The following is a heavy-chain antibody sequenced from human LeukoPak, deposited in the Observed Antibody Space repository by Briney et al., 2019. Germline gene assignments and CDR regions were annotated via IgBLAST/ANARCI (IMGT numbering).Heavy chain of an antibody. CDR3: ARVKITWDYGDYYYYYYMDV. Sequence: PGGSLRLSCAASGFSVSDYWMTWVRQAPGKGPEWVANIKQDGSEKTYVDSVKGRFTISRDNAKNSLYLQMNSLRVEDTAMYYCARVKITWDYGDYYYYYYMDVWGKGTTVTVSS. V-gene: IGHV3-7*01. J-gene: IGHJ6*03. CDR1: GFSVSDYW. D-gene: IGHD4-17*01. CDR2: IKQDGSEK.